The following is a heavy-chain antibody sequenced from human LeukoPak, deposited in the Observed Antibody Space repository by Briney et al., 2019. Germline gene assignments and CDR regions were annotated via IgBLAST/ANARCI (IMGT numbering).Heavy chain of an antibody. CDR1: GFTFSSYA. J-gene: IGHJ6*03. Sequence: GGSLRLSCAASGFTFSSYAMSWVRQAPGKGLEWVSAISGSGGSTYYADSVKGRFTISRDNSKNTLYLQMNSLRAEDTAVYYCAKELPNYDFWSGSDYMDVWGKGTTVTVSS. CDR3: AKELPNYDFWSGSDYMDV. V-gene: IGHV3-23*01. D-gene: IGHD3-3*01. CDR2: ISGSGGST.